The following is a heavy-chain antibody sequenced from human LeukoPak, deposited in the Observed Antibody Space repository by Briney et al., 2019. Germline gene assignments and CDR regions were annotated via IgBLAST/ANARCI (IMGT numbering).Heavy chain of an antibody. CDR3: ARDDLHSGYASHYFDY. D-gene: IGHD5-12*01. CDR1: GFTVSSNY. Sequence: PGGSLRLSCAASGFTVSSNYMSWVRQAPGKGLEWVSVLEKCGSTYYADSVKGRFSISRDNPKNTLYLQMNSLRAEDTAVYYCARDDLHSGYASHYFDYWGQGTLVTVYS. CDR2: LEKCGST. J-gene: IGHJ4*02. V-gene: IGHV3-53*01.